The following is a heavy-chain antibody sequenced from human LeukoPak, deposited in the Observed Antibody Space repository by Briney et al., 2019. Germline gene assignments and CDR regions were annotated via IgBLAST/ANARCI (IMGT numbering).Heavy chain of an antibody. Sequence: GGTLRLSCVASGFTFSSYGMSWVRQAPGKGLEWVSAISDGGGSTYYADSVKGRFTISRDNSNNTLYLQMNSLRAEDTAVYYCAKSRGSGYELYYFDYWGQGTLVTVSS. CDR2: ISDGGGST. CDR3: AKSRGSGYELYYFDY. J-gene: IGHJ4*02. CDR1: GFTFSSYG. V-gene: IGHV3-23*01. D-gene: IGHD5-12*01.